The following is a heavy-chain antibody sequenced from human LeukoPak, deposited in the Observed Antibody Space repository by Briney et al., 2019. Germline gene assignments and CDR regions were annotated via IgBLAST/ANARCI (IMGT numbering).Heavy chain of an antibody. Sequence: SVKVSCKASGGTFSSYTFSWVRQAPGQGLEGMGGIIPIFGTANYAQKFQGRVTITADTSTSTAYMDLSSLRSEDTAVYYCARGSLRSDFDYWGQGTLVTVSS. J-gene: IGHJ4*02. CDR3: ARGSLRSDFDY. V-gene: IGHV1-69*06. CDR1: GGTFSSYT. CDR2: IIPIFGTA. D-gene: IGHD1-26*01.